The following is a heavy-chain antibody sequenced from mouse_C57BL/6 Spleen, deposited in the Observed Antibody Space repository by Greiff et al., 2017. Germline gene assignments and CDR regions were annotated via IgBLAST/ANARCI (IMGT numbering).Heavy chain of an antibody. D-gene: IGHD1-1*01. V-gene: IGHV2-2*01. CDR3: ARKAYGSSYWFAY. Sequence: QVQLKESGPGLVQPSQSLSITCTVSGFSLTSYGVHWVRQSPGKGLEWLGVLWSGGSTDYNAAFISRLSISKYNSKSHFFIKMNSLQAEDTAIYYCARKAYGSSYWFAYWGQGTLVTVSA. CDR2: LWSGGST. CDR1: GFSLTSYG. J-gene: IGHJ3*01.